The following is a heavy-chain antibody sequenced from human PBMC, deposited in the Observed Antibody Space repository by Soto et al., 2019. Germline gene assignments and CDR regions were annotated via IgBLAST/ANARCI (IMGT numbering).Heavy chain of an antibody. CDR1: GLTFSNYN. V-gene: IGHV3-21*01. Sequence: EVQLVESGGGLAKPGWSLRLSCAASGLTFSNYNMNWVRQPPGKVLEWVSSITGDVSCIYYVESLKGRVTISEDNAKTSRFLQMKSLTADDTALYCCGGGIFGGECVHGGMDVWGQGTKVTVSS. CDR3: GGGIFGGECVHGGMDV. D-gene: IGHD2-21*01. CDR2: ITGDVSCI. J-gene: IGHJ6*02.